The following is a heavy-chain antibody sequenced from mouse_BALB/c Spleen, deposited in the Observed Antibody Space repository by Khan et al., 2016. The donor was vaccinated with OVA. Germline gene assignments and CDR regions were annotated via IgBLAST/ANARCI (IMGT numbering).Heavy chain of an antibody. J-gene: IGHJ2*01. CDR2: INPTSGYT. CDR3: ARDRIDY. V-gene: IGHV1-7*01. CDR1: GYTFSSYW. Sequence: QVQLKESEAEQAKPGASVKMSCKTSGYTFSSYWMHWVKQRPGQGLEWIGYINPTSGYTEYNEKFKDKATLSADKSSSTAYMQLTSLTSEDSAVYYCARDRIDYWGQGTTLTVSS.